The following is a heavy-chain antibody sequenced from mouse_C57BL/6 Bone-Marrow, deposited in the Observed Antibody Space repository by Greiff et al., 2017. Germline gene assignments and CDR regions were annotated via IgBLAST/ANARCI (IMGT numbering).Heavy chain of an antibody. D-gene: IGHD1-1*01. Sequence: QVQLQQPGAELVKPGASVKMSCKASGYTFTSYWITWVKQRPGQGLEWIGDIYPGSGSTNYNEKFKSKATLTVDTSSSTAYMQLSSLTSEDSAVYYCARESIDYYGSRRDYAMDYWGQGTSVTVSS. CDR1: GYTFTSYW. J-gene: IGHJ4*01. V-gene: IGHV1-55*01. CDR2: IYPGSGST. CDR3: ARESIDYYGSRRDYAMDY.